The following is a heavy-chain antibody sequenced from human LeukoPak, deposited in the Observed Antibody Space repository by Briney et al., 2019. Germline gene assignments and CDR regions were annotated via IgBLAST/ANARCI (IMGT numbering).Heavy chain of an antibody. J-gene: IGHJ5*01. CDR3: ARVGASGWFAY. D-gene: IGHD6-19*01. V-gene: IGHV3-64*01. CDR1: GFTFSSYA. Sequence: GGSLRLSCAASGFTFSSYAIHWARRARGKGLEYVSGISYDGTGPYYANSVNGRFTISRDNSRNTLYLQMGSLRAEDMAVYYCARVGASGWFAYRGQETGGTVSS. CDR2: ISYDGTGP.